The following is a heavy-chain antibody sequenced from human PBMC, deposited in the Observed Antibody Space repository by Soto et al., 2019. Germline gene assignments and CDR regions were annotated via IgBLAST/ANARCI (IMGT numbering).Heavy chain of an antibody. CDR1: GFAFSTYA. V-gene: IGHV3-33*01. CDR3: ATSRPPDPHGFDH. J-gene: IGHJ4*02. Sequence: PGGSLRLSCAASGFAFSTYAMHWVRQAPGKGLEWVAVIWYDGSEKYYADSVKGRFTISRDNSKNTLYLQMNSLRAEDTALYYCATSRPPDPHGFDHWGQGTLVTVSS. CDR2: IWYDGSEK.